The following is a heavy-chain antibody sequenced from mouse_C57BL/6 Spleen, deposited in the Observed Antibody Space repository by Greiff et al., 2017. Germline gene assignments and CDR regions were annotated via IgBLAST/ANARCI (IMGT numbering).Heavy chain of an antibody. V-gene: IGHV1-69*01. Sequence: QVQLQQPGAELVMPGASVKLSCKASGYTFTSYWMHWVKQRPGQGLEWIGEIDPSDSYTNYNQKFKGKSTLTVDKSSSTAYMQLSSLTSEDSAVYYCARGGNYVVYAMDYWGQGTSVTVAS. CDR1: GYTFTSYW. J-gene: IGHJ4*01. D-gene: IGHD2-1*01. CDR3: ARGGNYVVYAMDY. CDR2: IDPSDSYT.